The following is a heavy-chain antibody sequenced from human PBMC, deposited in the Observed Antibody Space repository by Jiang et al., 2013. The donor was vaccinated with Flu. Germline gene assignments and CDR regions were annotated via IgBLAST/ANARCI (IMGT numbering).Heavy chain of an antibody. CDR1: GGSISSSNW. J-gene: IGHJ4*02. D-gene: IGHD3-22*01. Sequence: GSGLVKPSGTLSLTCAVSGGSISSSNWWSWVRQPPGKGLEWIGEIYHSGSTNYNPSLKSRVTISVDKSKNQFSLKLSSVTAADTAVYYCARVNRITMIVVDEPPYYFDYWGQGTLVTVSS. V-gene: IGHV4-4*02. CDR3: ARVNRITMIVVDEPPYYFDY. CDR2: IYHSGST.